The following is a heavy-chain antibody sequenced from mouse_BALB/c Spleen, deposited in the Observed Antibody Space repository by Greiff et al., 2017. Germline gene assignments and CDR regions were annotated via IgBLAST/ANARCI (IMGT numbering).Heavy chain of an antibody. Sequence: VQGVESGGGLVKPGGSLKLSCAASGFTFSSYAMSWVRQSPEKRLEWVAEISSGGSYTYYPDTVTGRFTISRDNAKNTLYLEMSSLRSEDTAMYYCARASGPFAYWGQGTLVTVSA. CDR1: GFTFSSYA. J-gene: IGHJ3*01. CDR3: ARASGPFAY. CDR2: ISSGGSYT. V-gene: IGHV5-9-4*01.